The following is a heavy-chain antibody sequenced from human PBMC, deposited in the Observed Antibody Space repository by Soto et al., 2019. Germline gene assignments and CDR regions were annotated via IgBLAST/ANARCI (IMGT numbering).Heavy chain of an antibody. V-gene: IGHV4-59*01. CDR3: ARSSVLRGRFDY. D-gene: IGHD3-10*01. Sequence: SETLSLTCTVSGGSISSYYWSWIRQPPGKGLEWIGYIYYSGSTNYNPSLKSRVTISVDTSKNQFSLKLSSVTAAGTAVYYCARSSVLRGRFDYWGQGTLVTVSS. J-gene: IGHJ4*02. CDR1: GGSISSYY. CDR2: IYYSGST.